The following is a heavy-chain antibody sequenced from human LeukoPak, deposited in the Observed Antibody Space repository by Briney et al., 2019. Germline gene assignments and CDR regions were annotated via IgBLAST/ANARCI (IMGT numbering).Heavy chain of an antibody. CDR2: IKQDGSEK. CDR3: AREISSWFRTEGRFDP. Sequence: AGGSLRLSCEASGFTFSNYWMGWVRQAPGKGLEWVANIKQDGSEKDYADSVEGRFTISRDNAKNSLYLQMNSLRPQDTAVYYCAREISSWFRTEGRFDPWGQGTLVAVSS. V-gene: IGHV3-7*01. D-gene: IGHD6-13*01. J-gene: IGHJ5*02. CDR1: GFTFSNYW.